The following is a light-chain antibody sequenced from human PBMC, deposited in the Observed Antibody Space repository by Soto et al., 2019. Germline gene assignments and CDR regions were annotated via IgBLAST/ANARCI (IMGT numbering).Light chain of an antibody. V-gene: IGKV1-9*01. J-gene: IGKJ4*01. CDR1: QGISDY. CDR3: QQFNAYPLT. CDR2: GAS. Sequence: DIQLTQSPSFLSASVGDRVTISCRASQGISDYLAWYQQKPGKAPKLLIYGASTLQSGVPSRFSGSASGTEFTLYISSLQPEDFATYFCQQFNAYPLTFGGGTKLEIK.